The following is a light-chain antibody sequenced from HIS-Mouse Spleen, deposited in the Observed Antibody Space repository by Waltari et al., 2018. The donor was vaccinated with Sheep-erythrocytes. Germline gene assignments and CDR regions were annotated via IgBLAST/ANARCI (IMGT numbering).Light chain of an antibody. V-gene: IGLV2-23*01. CDR1: SSDVGSYTL. CDR2: EGS. Sequence: QSALTQPASVSGSPGQSITIPCTGTSSDVGSYTLVSWYQQHPGEAPKPMIYEGSKRPSGVSNRFSGSKSGNTASLTISGLQAEDEADYYCCSYAGSSTYVVFGGGTKLTVL. J-gene: IGLJ2*01. CDR3: CSYAGSSTYVV.